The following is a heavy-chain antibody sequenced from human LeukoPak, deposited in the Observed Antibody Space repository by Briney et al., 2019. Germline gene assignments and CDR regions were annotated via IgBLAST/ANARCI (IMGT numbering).Heavy chain of an antibody. CDR3: ARDSPGVTTSDFYYYYYYYMDV. V-gene: IGHV1-46*01. Sequence: ASVTVSCKASGYTFTSHYMHWVRQAPGQGLEWMGIINPSGGSTSYAQKFQGRVTMTRDTSTSTVYMELSSLRSEDTAVYYCARDSPGVTTSDFYYYYYYYMDVWGKGTTVTISS. D-gene: IGHD4-17*01. J-gene: IGHJ6*03. CDR2: INPSGGST. CDR1: GYTFTSHY.